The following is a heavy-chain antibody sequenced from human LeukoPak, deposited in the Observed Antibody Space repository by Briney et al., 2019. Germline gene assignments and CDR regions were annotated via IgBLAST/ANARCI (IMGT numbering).Heavy chain of an antibody. CDR2: AFYRSKWYH. J-gene: IGHJ6*02. CDR3: ARSARFTGGSTAYLHYYYGMDV. D-gene: IGHD3-16*01. Sequence: SQTLSLTCAISGDNVSRHSVAWNWIRQSPSRGLEWLRRAFYRSKWYHDYAVSVKSRITINPDTSKNQFSLQLNSVIPEDTAVYYCARSARFTGGSTAYLHYYYGMDVWGQGTTVTVSS. V-gene: IGHV6-1*01. CDR1: GDNVSRHSVA.